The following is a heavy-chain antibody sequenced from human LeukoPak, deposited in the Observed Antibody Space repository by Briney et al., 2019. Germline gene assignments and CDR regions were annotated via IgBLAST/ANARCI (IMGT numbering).Heavy chain of an antibody. D-gene: IGHD3-16*01. CDR2: MNPKSGNT. CDR3: GRTAGDFDY. Sequence: ASVKVSCKASGYTFTTYDINWVRQATGQGLEWMGWMNPKSGNTGYAQKFQGRVTMTRDTSISTAYMELSSLISDDTAMYYCGRTAGDFDYWGQGTLVTVSS. J-gene: IGHJ4*02. V-gene: IGHV1-8*01. CDR1: GYTFTTYD.